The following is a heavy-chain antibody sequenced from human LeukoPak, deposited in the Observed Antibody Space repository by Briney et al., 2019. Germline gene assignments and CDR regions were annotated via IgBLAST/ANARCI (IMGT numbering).Heavy chain of an antibody. V-gene: IGHV3-23*01. CDR2: ISGSGGST. J-gene: IGHJ4*02. Sequence: GGSLRLSCAASGFTFSSYAMSWVRQAPGKGLEWVSTISGSGGSTYYADSVKGRFTISRDNSKNTLYLRMNSLRAEDTAVYYCANEYYTSGSYYFFDSWGQGTLVTVSS. D-gene: IGHD3-10*01. CDR1: GFTFSSYA. CDR3: ANEYYTSGSYYFFDS.